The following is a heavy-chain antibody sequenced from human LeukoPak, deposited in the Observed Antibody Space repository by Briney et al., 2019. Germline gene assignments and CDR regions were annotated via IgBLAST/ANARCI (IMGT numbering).Heavy chain of an antibody. CDR2: ISGDGGST. V-gene: IGHV3-43*02. D-gene: IGHD3-3*01. CDR1: GFTFYNYA. Sequence: PGGSLRLSCAASGFTFYNYAMHWVRQAPGKGLEWVSRISGDGGSTYYADSVKGRFTISRDNSKNSLYLQMNSLRTEDTALYYCANDIPHYDCWTGTFDYWGQGTLVTVSS. CDR3: ANDIPHYDCWTGTFDY. J-gene: IGHJ4*02.